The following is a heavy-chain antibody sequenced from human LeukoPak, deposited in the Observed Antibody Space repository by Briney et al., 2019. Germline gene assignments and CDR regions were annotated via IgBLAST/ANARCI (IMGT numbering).Heavy chain of an antibody. CDR2: INPNSGAT. CDR1: GYTFTAYY. J-gene: IGHJ4*02. D-gene: IGHD3-3*01. Sequence: ASVKVSCKASGYTFTAYYVHWVRQAPGQGLEWMGWINPNSGATNYAQKFQGRVTMTRDTSISTAYMELSRLRSDDTAVYYCARRPVYYDFWSGSDYWGQGTLVTVSS. CDR3: ARRPVYYDFWSGSDY. V-gene: IGHV1-2*02.